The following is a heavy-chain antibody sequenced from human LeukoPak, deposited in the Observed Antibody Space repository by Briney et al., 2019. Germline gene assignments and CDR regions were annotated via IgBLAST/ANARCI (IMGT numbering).Heavy chain of an antibody. V-gene: IGHV4-59*01. CDR1: GGSISSYY. D-gene: IGHD3-10*01. CDR2: IYYSGST. Sequence: SETLSLTCTVSGGSISSYYWSWIRQPPGKGLEWIGYIYYSGSTNYNPSLKSRVTISVDTSKNQFSLKLSSVTAADTAVYYCARAIWFGELSPDYWGQGTLVTVSS. CDR3: ARAIWFGELSPDY. J-gene: IGHJ4*02.